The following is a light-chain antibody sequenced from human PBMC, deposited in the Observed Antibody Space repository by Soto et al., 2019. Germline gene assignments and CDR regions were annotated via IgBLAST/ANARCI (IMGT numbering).Light chain of an antibody. CDR1: SSDVGGYNY. V-gene: IGLV2-14*01. CDR2: EVS. J-gene: IGLJ3*02. CDR3: TSYTTSSTWV. Sequence: QSALTQPASVSGSPGQSITISCTGTSSDVGGYNYVSWYQQHPGKAPKLLIYEVSNRPSGVSNRFSGSKSGNTASLTISRLHAEDEADYYCTSYTTSSTWVFGGGTKVTVL.